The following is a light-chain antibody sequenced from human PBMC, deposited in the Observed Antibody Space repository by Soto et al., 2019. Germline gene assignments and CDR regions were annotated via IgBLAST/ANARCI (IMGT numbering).Light chain of an antibody. J-gene: IGKJ1*01. CDR2: GAS. CDR1: QSVSSN. CDR3: QQYHNWWT. V-gene: IGKV3D-15*01. Sequence: EVVMTQSPATLSVSPGERATLSCRASQSVSSNVAWYQQKPGQAPRLLIYGASSRATGIPDRFSGSGSGTEFTLTISSLQSEDFAVYYCQQYHNWWTFGQGTKVDIK.